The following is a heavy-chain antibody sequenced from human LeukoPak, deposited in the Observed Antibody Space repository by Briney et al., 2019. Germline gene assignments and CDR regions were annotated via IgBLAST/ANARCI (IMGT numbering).Heavy chain of an antibody. CDR2: ISSSGSTI. D-gene: IGHD5-24*01. J-gene: IGHJ4*02. V-gene: IGHV3-48*03. CDR3: ARGGYRWLQFRLAY. Sequence: PGGSLRLSCAASGFTFSSYEMNWVRQAPGKGLEWVSYISSSGSTIYYADSVKGRFTISRDNAKNSLYLQMNSLRAEDTAVYYCARGGYRWLQFRLAYWGQGTLVTVSS. CDR1: GFTFSSYE.